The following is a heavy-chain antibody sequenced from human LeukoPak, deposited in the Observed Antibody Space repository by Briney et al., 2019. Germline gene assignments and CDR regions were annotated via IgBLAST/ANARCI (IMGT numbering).Heavy chain of an antibody. J-gene: IGHJ4*02. V-gene: IGHV6-1*01. D-gene: IGHD1-26*01. CDR3: GREAAAGWVED. CDR1: GDSVSSNSAV. Sequence: SQTLSLTCAISGDSVSSNSAVWNWIRQSPSRGFEWLGRPYYRSKWYYDYAISVKSRININPDTSKNQFSLQLNSVTPEDTAVYYCGREAAAGWVEDWGQGTLVTVSP. CDR2: PYYRSKWYY.